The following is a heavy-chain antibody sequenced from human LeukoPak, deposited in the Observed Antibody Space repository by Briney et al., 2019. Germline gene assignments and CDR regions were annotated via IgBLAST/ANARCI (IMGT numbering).Heavy chain of an antibody. D-gene: IGHD6-19*01. J-gene: IGHJ4*02. CDR2: INSDGRST. CDR3: ARDNSSGYDY. V-gene: IGHV3-74*01. Sequence: GGSLRLSCAASGFTFNNYWMHWVRQAQGKGLVWVSRINSDGRSTSYADAVRGRFTISRDNAKNTLYLQMNSLRAEDAAVYFCARDNSSGYDYWGQGTLVTVSS. CDR1: GFTFNNYW.